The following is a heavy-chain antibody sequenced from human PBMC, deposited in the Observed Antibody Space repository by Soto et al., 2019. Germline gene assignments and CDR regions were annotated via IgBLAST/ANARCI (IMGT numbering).Heavy chain of an antibody. Sequence: GASVKVSCKASGYTFTSYGISWVRQAPGQGLEWMGWISAYNGNTNYAQKLQGRATMTTDTSTSTAYVELRSLRSDDTAVYYCAREYYCSGGSCYSAWFDPWGQGTLVTVSS. CDR2: ISAYNGNT. CDR3: AREYYCSGGSCYSAWFDP. CDR1: GYTFTSYG. V-gene: IGHV1-18*04. J-gene: IGHJ5*02. D-gene: IGHD2-15*01.